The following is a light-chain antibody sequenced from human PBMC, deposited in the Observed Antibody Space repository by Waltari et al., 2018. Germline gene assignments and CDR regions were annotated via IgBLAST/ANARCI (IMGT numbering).Light chain of an antibody. J-gene: IGKJ4*01. Sequence: AIRMTQSPSSFSASTGDRVTITCRASKGISSYLAWYQQKPGKAPKLLIYAASTLQSGVPSKFRGSGSGTEFTLTISCLQSEDFATYYCQQYYSYPLTFGGGTKVEIK. CDR2: AAS. V-gene: IGKV1-8*01. CDR3: QQYYSYPLT. CDR1: KGISSY.